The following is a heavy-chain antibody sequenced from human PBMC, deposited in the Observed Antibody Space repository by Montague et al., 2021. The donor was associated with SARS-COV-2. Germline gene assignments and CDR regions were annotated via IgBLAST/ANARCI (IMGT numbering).Heavy chain of an antibody. CDR2: IYYSGST. CDR3: ARGSYVPDAFDI. V-gene: IGHV4-59*01. Sequence: SETLSLTCTVSGGSISSYYWSWIRQPPGKGLEWIGYIYYSGSTNYNPSLKSRVTISLDTSKNQFALKLNSVTAADTAVYYCARGSYVPDAFDIWGQGKMVTVSS. CDR1: GGSISSYY. J-gene: IGHJ3*02. D-gene: IGHD3-10*02.